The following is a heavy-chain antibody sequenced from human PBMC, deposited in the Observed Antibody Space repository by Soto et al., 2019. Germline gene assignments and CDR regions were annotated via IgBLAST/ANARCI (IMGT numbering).Heavy chain of an antibody. CDR1: GLTVSSYG. CDR2: ISRDGRTT. CDR3: TGEVASGY. D-gene: IGHD2-8*02. J-gene: IGHJ4*02. V-gene: IGHV3-30*03. Sequence: QVQLVESGGGVVQPGRSLRLSCAVSGLTVSSYGMHWVRQAPGKGLEWVAVISRDGRTTFYADSVKGRFTISRDNSRNTLFLEMNSLRGDDMAVYYCTGEVASGYWGQGTLVTVSS.